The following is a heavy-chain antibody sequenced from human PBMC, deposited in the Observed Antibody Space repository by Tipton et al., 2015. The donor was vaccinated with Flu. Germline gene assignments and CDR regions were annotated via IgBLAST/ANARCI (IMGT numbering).Heavy chain of an antibody. D-gene: IGHD6-19*01. Sequence: SLRLSCAASGFTFSDYYMSWIRQAPGKGLEWVSYISSSSSYTNYADSVKGRFTISRDNAKNSLYLQMNSLRAEDTAVYYCARLNRQWLGHYYFDYWGQGTLVTVSS. J-gene: IGHJ4*02. V-gene: IGHV3-11*03. CDR2: ISSSSSYT. CDR1: GFTFSDYY. CDR3: ARLNRQWLGHYYFDY.